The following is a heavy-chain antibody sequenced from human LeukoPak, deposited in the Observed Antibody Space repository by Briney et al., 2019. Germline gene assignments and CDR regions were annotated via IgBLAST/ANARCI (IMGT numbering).Heavy chain of an antibody. V-gene: IGHV4-34*01. J-gene: IGHJ3*02. CDR1: GGSFSGYY. CDR3: ASHYTAMVNEGDPADAFDI. Sequence: PSETLSLTCAVYGGSFSGYYWSWIRQPPGKGLEWIGEINHSGSTNYNPSPKSRVTISVDTSKNQFSLKLSSVTAADTAVYYCASHYTAMVNEGDPADAFDIWGQGTMVTVSS. D-gene: IGHD5-18*01. CDR2: INHSGST.